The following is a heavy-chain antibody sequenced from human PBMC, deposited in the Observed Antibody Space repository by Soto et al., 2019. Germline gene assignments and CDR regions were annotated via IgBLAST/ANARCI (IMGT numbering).Heavy chain of an antibody. CDR2: IIPILGIA. V-gene: IGHV1-69*04. CDR1: GGTFSSYT. J-gene: IGHJ6*02. CDR3: ARDCSSTSCYRGYYYGMEV. Sequence: SVKVSCKASGGTFSSYTISWVRQAPGQGLEWMGRIIPILGIANYAQKFQGRVTITADKSTSTAYMELSSLRSEDTAVYYCARDCSSTSCYRGYYYGMEVWGQGTTVTVSS. D-gene: IGHD2-2*02.